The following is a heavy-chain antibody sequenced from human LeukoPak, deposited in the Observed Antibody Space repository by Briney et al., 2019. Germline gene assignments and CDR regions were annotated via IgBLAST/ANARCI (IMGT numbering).Heavy chain of an antibody. CDR3: ARDGSTNSQNWFDP. CDR1: RFIFSVYG. V-gene: IGHV3-33*05. CDR2: MSYDENTE. Sequence: PGGSPRLSCVASRFIFSVYGMHWVRQAPGKGLEWVAFMSYDENTEYYIDSVKGRFTISRDNSKNTLFLQLNNLRPEDTGVYYCARDGSTNSQNWFDPWGQGTLVTVSS. D-gene: IGHD2-8*01. J-gene: IGHJ5*02.